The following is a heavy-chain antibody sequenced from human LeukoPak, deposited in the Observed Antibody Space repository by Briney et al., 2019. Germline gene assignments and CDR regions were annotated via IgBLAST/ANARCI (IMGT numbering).Heavy chain of an antibody. CDR3: GKDRGSGSSGGEY. V-gene: IGHV3-30*02. CDR1: GYSFSSYS. J-gene: IGHJ4*02. D-gene: IGHD1-26*01. Sequence: GGSLRLSCAASGYSFSSYSMHWVRESPGKGLEWVAFIRFDGRNKYYSDSLKGRFSTSRDNSKNTVYLQMNDLRTEDTAIYYCGKDRGSGSSGGEYWDQGTLVTVSS. CDR2: IRFDGRNK.